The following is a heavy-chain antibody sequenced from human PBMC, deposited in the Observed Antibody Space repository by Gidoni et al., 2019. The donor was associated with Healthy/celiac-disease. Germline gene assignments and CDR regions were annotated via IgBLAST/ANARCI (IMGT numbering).Heavy chain of an antibody. V-gene: IGHV3-21*01. CDR1: GFTFSRYS. Sequence: ELQLVESGVGLVKPGGSLRLSCAATGFTFSRYSMNWVRQAPGKGLEWVSSISSSSSYIYYADSVKGRFTISRDNAKNSLYLQMNSLRAEDTAVYYCAREGFLYYDFWRGGNYYYGMDVWGQGTTVTVSS. CDR3: AREGFLYYDFWRGGNYYYGMDV. D-gene: IGHD3-3*01. CDR2: ISSSSSYI. J-gene: IGHJ6*02.